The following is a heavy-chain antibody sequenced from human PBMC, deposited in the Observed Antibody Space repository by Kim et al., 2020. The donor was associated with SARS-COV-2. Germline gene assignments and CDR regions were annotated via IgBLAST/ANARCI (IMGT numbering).Heavy chain of an antibody. CDR1: GGSISSYY. D-gene: IGHD3-10*01. CDR3: ARVKVREANFAVIAEYYFDY. CDR2: IYYSGST. V-gene: IGHV4-59*01. J-gene: IGHJ4*02. Sequence: SETLSLTCTVSGGSISSYYWSWIRQPPGKGLGWIGYIYYSGSTNYNPSLKSRVTISVDTSKNQFSLKLSSVTAADTAVYYCARVKVREANFAVIAEYYFDYWGQGTLVTVS.